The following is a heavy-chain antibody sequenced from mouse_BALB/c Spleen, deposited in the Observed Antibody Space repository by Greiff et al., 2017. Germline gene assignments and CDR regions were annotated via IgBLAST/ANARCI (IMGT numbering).Heavy chain of an antibody. Sequence: EVQLQQSGGGLVQPGGSRKLSCAASGFTFSSFGMHWVRQAPEKGLEWVAYISSGSSTIYYADTVKGRFTISRDNPKNTLFLQMTSLRSEDTAMYYCARSGTADYWGQGTTLTVSS. CDR2: ISSGSSTI. V-gene: IGHV5-17*02. J-gene: IGHJ2*01. CDR1: GFTFSSFG. D-gene: IGHD1-2*01. CDR3: ARSGTADY.